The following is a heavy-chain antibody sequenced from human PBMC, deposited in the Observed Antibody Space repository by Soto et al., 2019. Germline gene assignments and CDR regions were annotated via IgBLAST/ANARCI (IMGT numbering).Heavy chain of an antibody. D-gene: IGHD6-13*01. CDR1: GDSVNSNNVY. V-gene: IGHV4-39*07. CDR3: ASYKASGRIAAAGMDV. J-gene: IGHJ6*04. CDR2: VYYSGIT. Sequence: PSETLSLTCTVSGDSVNSNNVYWGWVRQPPGRRLEFIGNVYYSGITYYNPAFKSRVTISVDTSKNQFSLKLSSVTAADTAVYYCASYKASGRIAAAGMDVWGKGTTVTVSS.